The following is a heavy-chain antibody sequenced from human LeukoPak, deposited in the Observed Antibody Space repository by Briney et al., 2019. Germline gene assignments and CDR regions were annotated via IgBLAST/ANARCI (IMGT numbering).Heavy chain of an antibody. CDR3: AKDYYGSGSYHGMDV. J-gene: IGHJ6*02. Sequence: GRSLRLSCAASGFTFDDYAMHWVRQAPGKGLEWVSGISWNSGSIGYADSVKGRFTISRDNAKNSLYLQTNSLRAEDTALYYCAKDYYGSGSYHGMDVWGQGTTVTVSS. CDR1: GFTFDDYA. CDR2: ISWNSGSI. V-gene: IGHV3-9*01. D-gene: IGHD3-10*01.